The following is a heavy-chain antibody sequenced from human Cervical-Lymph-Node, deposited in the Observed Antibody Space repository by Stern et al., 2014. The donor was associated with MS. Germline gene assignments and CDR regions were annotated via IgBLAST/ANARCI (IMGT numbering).Heavy chain of an antibody. D-gene: IGHD6-6*01. CDR1: GFTFSTSA. CDR2: VSGGGGST. V-gene: IGHV3-23*04. J-gene: IGHJ4*02. Sequence: EDQLVESGGGLVQTGGSLRLSCAASGFTFSTSAMSWVRQAPGKGLEWISAVSGGGGSTYYADSVQGRFTISRDNSMNTLFLQMNNLRAEDTAMYFCVKGSAAARPYYFDYWGQGTLVTVSS. CDR3: VKGSAAARPYYFDY.